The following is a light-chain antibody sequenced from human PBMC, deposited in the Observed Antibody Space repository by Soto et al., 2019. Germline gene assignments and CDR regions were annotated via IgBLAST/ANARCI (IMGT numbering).Light chain of an antibody. J-gene: IGLJ2*01. CDR3: QVWDSTSDHMV. CDR1: NIGTKN. V-gene: IGLV3-21*04. Sequence: SYELTQAPSQSVAPGKTARITCGGNNIGTKNVHWYQQRSGQAPVLVIYYDADRPSGIPERFSGSNSGNTATLTISRLEAGDEADYYCQVWDSTSDHMVFGGGTKLTVL. CDR2: YDA.